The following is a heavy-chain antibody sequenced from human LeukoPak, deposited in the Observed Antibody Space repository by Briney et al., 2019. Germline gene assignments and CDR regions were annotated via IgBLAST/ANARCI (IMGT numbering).Heavy chain of an antibody. J-gene: IGHJ6*03. CDR2: IKQDGSEK. Sequence: PGGSLRLSCAASGFTFSSYWMSWVRQVPGKGLEWVANIKQDGSEKYYVDSVKGRFTISRDNAKNSLYLQMNSLRAEDTAVYYCARVEWEPRRVDYYMDVWGKGTTVTVSS. V-gene: IGHV3-7*01. CDR3: ARVEWEPRRVDYYMDV. D-gene: IGHD1-26*01. CDR1: GFTFSSYW.